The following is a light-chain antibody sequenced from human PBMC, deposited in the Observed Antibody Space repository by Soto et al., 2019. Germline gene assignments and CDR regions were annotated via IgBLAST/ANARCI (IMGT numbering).Light chain of an antibody. CDR1: QDISNF. CDR2: AAS. J-gene: IGKJ4*01. CDR3: QQLNSYPIAT. V-gene: IGKV1-9*01. Sequence: DIQLTQSPSFLSASVGDRVTITCRASQDISNFLAWYQQKPGKAPKLLIYAASTLQSGVPSRFSGSGSGREFTLTISSLQPEDFATYHCQQLNSYPIATIGGGTKVDIK.